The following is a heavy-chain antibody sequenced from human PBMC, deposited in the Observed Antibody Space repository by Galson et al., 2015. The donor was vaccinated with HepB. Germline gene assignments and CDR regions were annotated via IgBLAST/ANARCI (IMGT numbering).Heavy chain of an antibody. CDR2: IYYSGST. Sequence: TLSLTCTVSGGSISSGDYYWSWIRQPPGKGLEWIGYIYYSGSTYYNPSLKSRVTISVDTSKNQFSLKLSSVTAADTAVYYCARILAITGTTYWGQGTLVTVSS. V-gene: IGHV4-30-4*01. CDR1: GGSISSGDYY. D-gene: IGHD1-7*01. J-gene: IGHJ4*02. CDR3: ARILAITGTTY.